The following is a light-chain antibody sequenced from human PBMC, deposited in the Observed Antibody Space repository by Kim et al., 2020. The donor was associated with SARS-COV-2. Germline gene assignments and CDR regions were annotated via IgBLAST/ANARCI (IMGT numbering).Light chain of an antibody. CDR1: NLGDKY. J-gene: IGLJ1*01. V-gene: IGLV3-1*01. Sequence: SVYPGQTATITCSGANLGDKYTSGYHQKPGQSPVLVIYQDVKRPSGIPERFSGTNSGNTATLTISGTQAMDEADYFCQAWYSGTYVFGAGTKVTVL. CDR3: QAWYSGTYV. CDR2: QDV.